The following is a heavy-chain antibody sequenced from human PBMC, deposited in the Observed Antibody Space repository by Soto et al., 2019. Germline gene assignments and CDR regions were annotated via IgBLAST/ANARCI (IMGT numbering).Heavy chain of an antibody. CDR1: GGTFSSYA. CDR2: IIPIFGTA. D-gene: IGHD2-21*02. CDR3: ALTEGEYCGGDCYSFPPNDAFDI. J-gene: IGHJ3*02. Sequence: GASVQVSCKASGGTFSSYAISWVRQAPGQGLEWMGGIIPIFGTANYAQNFQGRVTITADESTSTAYMDLCSLRSEDTAVYYCALTEGEYCGGDCYSFPPNDAFDIWGQGTMVTVSS. V-gene: IGHV1-69*13.